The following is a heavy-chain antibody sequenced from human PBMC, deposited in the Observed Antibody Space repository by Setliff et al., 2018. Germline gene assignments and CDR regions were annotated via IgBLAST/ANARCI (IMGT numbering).Heavy chain of an antibody. CDR1: GGSIGTYY. V-gene: IGHV4-4*08. J-gene: IGHJ5*01. CDR2: IYTSGST. Sequence: ETLSLTCTVSGGSIGTYYWSWIRQPPGKGLEWIGYIYTSGSTNYNPSLKSRVTISADTSNNSFSLNLFSVTAADTAVYYCAGRDYSGGDSWGHGTLVTVSS. CDR3: AGRDYSGGDS. D-gene: IGHD4-4*01.